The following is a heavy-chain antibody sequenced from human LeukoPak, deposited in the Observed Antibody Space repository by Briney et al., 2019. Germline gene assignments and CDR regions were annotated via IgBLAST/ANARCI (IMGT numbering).Heavy chain of an antibody. CDR3: ARSMAWYDSSGLDY. Sequence: SETLSLTCAVYGGSFSGYYWSWIRQPPGKGLEWIGETNHSGSTNYNPSLKSRVTISVDTSKNQFSLKLSSVTAADTAVYYCARSMAWYDSSGLDYWGQGTLVTVSS. CDR1: GGSFSGYY. V-gene: IGHV4-34*01. D-gene: IGHD3-22*01. J-gene: IGHJ4*02. CDR2: TNHSGST.